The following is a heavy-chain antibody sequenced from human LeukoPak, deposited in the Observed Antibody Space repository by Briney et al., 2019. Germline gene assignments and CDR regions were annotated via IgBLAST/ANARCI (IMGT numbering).Heavy chain of an antibody. V-gene: IGHV3-53*01. D-gene: IGHD6-13*01. CDR3: ARDRYSSSWYRYWYFDL. J-gene: IGHJ2*01. Sequence: PGGSLRLSCAASGFTVSSNYMTWVRQAPGKGLEWVSVIYSGGSTYYADSVKGRFTISRDNSKNTLYLQMNSLRAEDTAVYYCARDRYSSSWYRYWYFDLWGRGTLVTVSS. CDR1: GFTVSSNY. CDR2: IYSGGST.